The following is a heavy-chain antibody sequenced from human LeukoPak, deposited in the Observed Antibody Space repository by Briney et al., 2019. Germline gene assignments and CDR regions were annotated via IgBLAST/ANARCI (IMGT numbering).Heavy chain of an antibody. D-gene: IGHD4-17*01. CDR2: IYTSGST. CDR1: GGSISSYY. Sequence: PSETLPLTCTVSGGSISSYYWSWIQQPPGKGLEWIGYIYTSGSTNYNPSLKSRVTISVDTSKNQFSLKLSSVTAADTAVYYCARTGVTTDYYYYYYMDVWGKGTTVTVSS. J-gene: IGHJ6*03. V-gene: IGHV4-4*09. CDR3: ARTGVTTDYYYYYYMDV.